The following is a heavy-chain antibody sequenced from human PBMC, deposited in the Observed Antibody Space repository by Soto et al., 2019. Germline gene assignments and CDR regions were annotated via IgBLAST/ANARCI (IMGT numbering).Heavy chain of an antibody. CDR1: GYTFTRYG. CDR3: ARDTPGRPAAFLESDYYHGMDA. CDR2: ISGYNGNT. J-gene: IGHJ6*02. D-gene: IGHD2-2*01. V-gene: IGHV1-18*04. Sequence: QVQLVQSGAEVKKPGASVKVSCTASGYTFTRYGISWVRQAPGPVLEWMGWISGYNGNTNYAQKFQGRVSMTTDTSTSTAYMGLRSLRSDDTAVYYCARDTPGRPAAFLESDYYHGMDAWGQGTTVTVSS.